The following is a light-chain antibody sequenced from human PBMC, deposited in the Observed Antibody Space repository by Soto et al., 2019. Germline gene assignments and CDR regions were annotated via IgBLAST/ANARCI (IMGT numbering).Light chain of an antibody. Sequence: EIVMTQSPATLSVSPGERATLSCRASQSVSSNLAWYQQKPGQAPRLVIYDASTRATGIPARFSGSGSGTEFTLTISSLQSEDFALYYCQQYNNWPPFGGGTKVDIK. J-gene: IGKJ4*01. CDR3: QQYNNWPP. CDR1: QSVSSN. V-gene: IGKV3-15*01. CDR2: DAS.